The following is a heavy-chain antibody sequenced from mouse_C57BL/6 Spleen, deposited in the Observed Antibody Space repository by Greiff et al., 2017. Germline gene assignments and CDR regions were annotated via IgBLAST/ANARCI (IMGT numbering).Heavy chain of an antibody. CDR3: ARGGLRRGFYAMDY. CDR2: IWSVGST. J-gene: IGHJ4*01. CDR1: GFSLTSYG. D-gene: IGHD2-4*01. V-gene: IGHV2-2*01. Sequence: VQVVESGPGLVQPSQSLSITCTVSGFSLTSYGVHWVRQSPGKGLEWLGVIWSVGSTDYNAAFISRLSISKDNSKSQVFFKMNSLQADDTAIYYCARGGLRRGFYAMDYWGQGTSVTVSS.